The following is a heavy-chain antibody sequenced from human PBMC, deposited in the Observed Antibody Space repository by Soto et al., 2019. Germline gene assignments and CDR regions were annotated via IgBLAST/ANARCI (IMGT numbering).Heavy chain of an antibody. D-gene: IGHD4-17*01. J-gene: IGHJ6*03. CDR2: ISYDGSNK. Sequence: GGSLRLSCAASGFTFSSYAMHWVRQAPGKGLEWVAVISYDGSNKYYADSVKGRFTISRDNSKNTLYLQMNSLRAEGTAVYYCASGPMDLTVSSTGHGHYYYYMDVWGKGTTVTVSS. CDR1: GFTFSSYA. CDR3: ASGPMDLTVSSTGHGHYYYYMDV. V-gene: IGHV3-30-3*01.